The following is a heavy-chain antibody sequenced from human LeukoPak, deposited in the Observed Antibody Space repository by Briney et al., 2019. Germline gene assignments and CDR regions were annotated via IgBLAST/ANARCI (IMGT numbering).Heavy chain of an antibody. CDR1: GYTFTGYY. CDR3: ARDLKVRGVIRY. J-gene: IGHJ4*02. Sequence: ASVKVSCKASGYTFTGYYMHWVRQAPGQGLEWMGWINPNSGGTNYAQKFQDRVTMTRDTSISTAYMELSRLRSDDTAVYYCARDLKVRGVIRYWGQGTLVTVSS. CDR2: INPNSGGT. D-gene: IGHD3-10*01. V-gene: IGHV1-2*02.